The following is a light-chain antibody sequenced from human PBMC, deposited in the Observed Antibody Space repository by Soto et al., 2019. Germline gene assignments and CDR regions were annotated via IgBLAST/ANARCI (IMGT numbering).Light chain of an antibody. CDR1: ESVRSN. V-gene: IGKV3-15*01. J-gene: IGKJ2*01. CDR3: QQYNHWPPNT. Sequence: DIVMTQSPDTLSVSPGERATLSCRASESVRSNLAWYHQHRGQAPRLVIYDASTRTTGVPASISGSGSGTEFTPSIISLQSEDLGAYYCQQYNHWPPNTFGQGTKLEMK. CDR2: DAS.